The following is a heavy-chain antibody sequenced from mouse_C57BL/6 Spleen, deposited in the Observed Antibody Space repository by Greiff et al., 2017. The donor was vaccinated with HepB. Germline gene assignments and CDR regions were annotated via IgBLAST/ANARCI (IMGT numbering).Heavy chain of an antibody. CDR2: ISSGSSTI. CDR3: ARWGGNSFAY. CDR1: GFTFSDYG. V-gene: IGHV5-17*01. Sequence: EVQVVESGGGLVKPGGSLKLSCAASGFTFSDYGMHWVRQAPEKGLEWVAYISSGSSTIYYADTVKGRFTISRDNAKNTLFLQMTSLRSEDTAMYYCARWGGNSFAYWGQGTLVTVSA. J-gene: IGHJ3*01. D-gene: IGHD2-1*01.